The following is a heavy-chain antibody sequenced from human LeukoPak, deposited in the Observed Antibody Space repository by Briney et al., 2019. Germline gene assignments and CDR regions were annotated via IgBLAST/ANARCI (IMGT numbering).Heavy chain of an antibody. CDR2: IKQDGSEK. V-gene: IGHV3-7*03. CDR1: GFTFSSYW. CDR3: ARDRWFGELFHDAFDI. D-gene: IGHD3-10*01. J-gene: IGHJ3*02. Sequence: GGSLRLSCAASGFTFSSYWMRWVRQAPGKGLEWVANIKQDGSEKYYVDTVKGRFTISRDNAKNSLYLQMNSLRAEDTAVYYCARDRWFGELFHDAFDIWGQGTMVTVSS.